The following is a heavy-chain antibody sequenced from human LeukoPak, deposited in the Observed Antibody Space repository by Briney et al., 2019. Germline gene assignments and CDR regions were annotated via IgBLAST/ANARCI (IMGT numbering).Heavy chain of an antibody. CDR2: ISGDGGST. D-gene: IGHD3-22*01. V-gene: IGHV3-43*02. CDR1: GFTFDDYG. J-gene: IGHJ4*02. Sequence: GGSLRLSCAASGFTFDDYGMHWVRQPPGKGLEWVSLISGDGGSTYYADSVKGRFTISRDNSKNSLYLQMNSLRTEDTALYYCAKDMVGDYYDSSGPIEYWGQGTLVTVSS. CDR3: AKDMVGDYYDSSGPIEY.